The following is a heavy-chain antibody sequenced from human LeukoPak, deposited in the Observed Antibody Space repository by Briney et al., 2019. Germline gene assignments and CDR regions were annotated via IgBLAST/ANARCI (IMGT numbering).Heavy chain of an antibody. Sequence: SETLSLTCTVSSGSISSRNYYWGWIRQPPGQGLEWIGRIHYGGSTYYDPSLKRPVTISVDTSKNQFSLRLSSVTAADTAVYYCARRSGWMEYYYYDMDVWGQGTTVSV. J-gene: IGHJ6*02. D-gene: IGHD6-19*01. V-gene: IGHV4-39*01. CDR3: ARRSGWMEYYYYDMDV. CDR1: SGSISSRNYY. CDR2: IHYGGST.